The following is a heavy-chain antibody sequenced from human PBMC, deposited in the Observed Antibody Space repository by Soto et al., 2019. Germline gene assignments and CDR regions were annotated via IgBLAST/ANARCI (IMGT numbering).Heavy chain of an antibody. Sequence: ASVKVSCKVSGYTLTELSMHWVRQAPGKGLEWMGGFDPEDGETIYAQKFQGRVTMTEDTSTDTAYMELSSVTVADTAFYYCAGGGSIVVATRRLMDVWGKGTTVTVSS. CDR3: AGGGSIVVATRRLMDV. CDR2: FDPEDGET. J-gene: IGHJ6*03. CDR1: GYTLTELS. V-gene: IGHV1-24*01. D-gene: IGHD3-22*01.